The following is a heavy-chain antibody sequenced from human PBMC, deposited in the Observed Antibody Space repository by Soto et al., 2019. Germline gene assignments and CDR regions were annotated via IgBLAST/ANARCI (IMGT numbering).Heavy chain of an antibody. V-gene: IGHV1-8*01. Sequence: ASVKVSCKASGYTFTSYDINWVRQATGRGLEWMGWMNPNSGNTGYAQKFQGRVTMTRNTSISTAYMELSSLRSEDTAVYYCARVMHYDFWSGYYTGGWFDPWGQGTLVTVSS. J-gene: IGHJ5*02. CDR3: ARVMHYDFWSGYYTGGWFDP. CDR2: MNPNSGNT. CDR1: GYTFTSYD. D-gene: IGHD3-3*01.